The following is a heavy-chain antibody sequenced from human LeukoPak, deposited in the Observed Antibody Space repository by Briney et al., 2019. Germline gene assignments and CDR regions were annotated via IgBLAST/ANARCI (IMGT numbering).Heavy chain of an antibody. Sequence: SETLSLTCTVSGGSISSSSYYWGWIRQPPGKGLEWIGSIYYSGSTYYNPSLKSRVTISVDTSKNQFSLKLSSVTAADTAVYYRARRSAVAGIDYFDYWGQGTLVTVSS. CDR2: IYYSGST. CDR3: ARRSAVAGIDYFDY. CDR1: GGSISSSSYY. D-gene: IGHD6-19*01. J-gene: IGHJ4*02. V-gene: IGHV4-39*01.